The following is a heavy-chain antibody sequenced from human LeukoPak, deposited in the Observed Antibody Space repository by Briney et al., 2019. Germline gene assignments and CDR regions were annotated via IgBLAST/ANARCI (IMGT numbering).Heavy chain of an antibody. CDR3: ASPGYSSSWYRPYYYYGMDV. Sequence: PSGTLSLTCAVSGGSISSSNWWSWVRQPPGKGLEWIGEIYHRGSTNYNPSLKSRVTISVDKSKNQFSLKLSSVTAADTAVYYCASPGYSSSWYRPYYYYGMDVWGKGATVTVSS. V-gene: IGHV4-4*02. CDR2: IYHRGST. D-gene: IGHD6-13*01. CDR1: GGSISSSNW. J-gene: IGHJ6*04.